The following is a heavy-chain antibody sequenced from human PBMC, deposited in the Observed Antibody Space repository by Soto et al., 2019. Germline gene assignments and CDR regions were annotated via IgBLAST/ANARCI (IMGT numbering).Heavy chain of an antibody. Sequence: EVQLVESGGGLIQLGGSLRLSCAASGFTFSSYWMHWVRQAPGKGLVWVSRIKNDGSGTYYAGSVEGRFTISRDNAQNALYLQMNSLGAEDTAVYYCVGGEAVRFVGKGSPGRHWGQGTLVTVSS. J-gene: IGHJ4*02. D-gene: IGHD3-16*01. CDR1: GFTFSSYW. CDR2: IKNDGSGT. CDR3: VGGEAVRFVGKGSPGRH. V-gene: IGHV3-74*01.